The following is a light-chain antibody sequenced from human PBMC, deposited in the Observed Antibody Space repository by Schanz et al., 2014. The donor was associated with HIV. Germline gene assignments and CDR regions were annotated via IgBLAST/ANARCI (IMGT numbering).Light chain of an antibody. Sequence: SSELTQPPSVSVFPGQTARITCSGDALPKPFAYWYQQKPGQAPVLVIYKDTERPSGIPGRFSGFTSGTTVTLTISGAQAEDEADYYCQSTDSSGSAVVFGGGTKLTVL. CDR1: ALPKPF. CDR2: KDT. J-gene: IGLJ3*02. V-gene: IGLV3-25*03. CDR3: QSTDSSGSAVV.